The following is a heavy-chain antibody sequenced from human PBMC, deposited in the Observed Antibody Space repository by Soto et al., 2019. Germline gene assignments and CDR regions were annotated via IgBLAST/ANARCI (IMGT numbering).Heavy chain of an antibody. V-gene: IGHV2-5*01. D-gene: IGHD6-13*01. Sequence: SGPTLVNPRQTLTLTCTFSGFSLSTRGVGVGWIRQPPGKALEWLALIYWNDDKRYSPSLKSRLTITKDTSKNQVVLTMTNMDPVDTATYYCAHRWRSSSWSKNWFDPWGQGILVTVSS. CDR1: GFSLSTRGVG. CDR3: AHRWRSSSWSKNWFDP. CDR2: IYWNDDK. J-gene: IGHJ5*02.